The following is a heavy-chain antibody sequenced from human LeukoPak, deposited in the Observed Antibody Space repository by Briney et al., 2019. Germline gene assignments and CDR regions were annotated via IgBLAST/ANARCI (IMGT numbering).Heavy chain of an antibody. D-gene: IGHD6-19*01. Sequence: TSSETLSLTCTVSGGSISGYYWSWIRQPPGKGLEWIGYIYDTGISNYNPSLKSRVTMSIDTSKSQFSLKLRSVTAADTAIYYCARETTLVGYRSGLGFNYWGQGTLVTVSS. CDR3: ARETTLVGYRSGLGFNY. CDR2: IYDTGIS. V-gene: IGHV4-59*01. J-gene: IGHJ4*02. CDR1: GGSISGYY.